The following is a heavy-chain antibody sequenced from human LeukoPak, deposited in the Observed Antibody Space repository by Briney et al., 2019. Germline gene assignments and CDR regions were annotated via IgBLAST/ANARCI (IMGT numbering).Heavy chain of an antibody. CDR2: ISAYNGNT. CDR1: GYTFTSYG. D-gene: IGHD3-16*01. Sequence: GASVKVSCKASGYTFTSYGISWVRQAPGQGLEWMGWISAYNGNTNYAQKLQGRVTMTTDTSTSTAYMELRSLRSDDTAVYYCARNLVVSYYYYGMDVWGQGTTVTVSS. J-gene: IGHJ6*02. V-gene: IGHV1-18*01. CDR3: ARNLVVSYYYYGMDV.